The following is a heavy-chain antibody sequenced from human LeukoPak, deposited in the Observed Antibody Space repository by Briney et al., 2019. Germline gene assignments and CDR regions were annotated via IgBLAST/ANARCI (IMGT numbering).Heavy chain of an antibody. D-gene: IGHD3-10*01. V-gene: IGHV3-30-3*01. CDR3: ARDANFYYGPGSYCDY. Sequence: GRSPRLSCVASGFTLSRYAMHWVRLAPGKGLEWGAVISYDGSNKYYADSVKGIFTISRDNSKNTLYLQMNSLRAEDTALYYCARDANFYYGPGSYCDYWGQGTLVTVSS. J-gene: IGHJ4*02. CDR2: ISYDGSNK. CDR1: GFTLSRYA.